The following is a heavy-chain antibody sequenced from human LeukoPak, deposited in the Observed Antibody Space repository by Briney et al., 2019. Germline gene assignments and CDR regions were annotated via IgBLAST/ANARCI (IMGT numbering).Heavy chain of an antibody. D-gene: IGHD1-26*01. CDR3: ARDLHQVGAQDLDY. J-gene: IGHJ4*02. CDR2: IYSGGST. CDR1: GFTVSSNY. Sequence: PGGSLRLSCAASGFTVSSNYMSWVRQAPGKGLEWVSVIYSGGSTYYADSVKGRFTISRDNSKNTLYLQMNSLRAEDTAVYYCARDLHQVGAQDLDYWGQGTLVTVSS. V-gene: IGHV3-66*01.